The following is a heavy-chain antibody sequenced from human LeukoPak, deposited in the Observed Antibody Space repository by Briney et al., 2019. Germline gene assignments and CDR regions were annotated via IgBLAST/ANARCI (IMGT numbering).Heavy chain of an antibody. CDR3: ARESRGYYYYGMDV. Sequence: GGSLRLSCAASGFTLSGYWMHWVRQAPGEGLVWVSRINSDGSSTDYADSVKGRFTISRDNAKNTLYLQMNSLRAEDTAVYYCARESRGYYYYGMDVWGQGTTVTVSS. V-gene: IGHV3-74*01. D-gene: IGHD3-10*01. J-gene: IGHJ6*02. CDR1: GFTLSGYW. CDR2: INSDGSST.